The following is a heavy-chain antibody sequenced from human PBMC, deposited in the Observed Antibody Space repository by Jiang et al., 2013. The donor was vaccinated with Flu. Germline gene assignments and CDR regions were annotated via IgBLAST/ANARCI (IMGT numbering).Heavy chain of an antibody. V-gene: IGHV1-69*01. Sequence: VQLVESGAEVKKPGSSVKVSCRASGGTFRRYSISWVRQAPGQGLEWMGDITPIVGTTHYAQNFQGRVTISADESTSTAYMELSRLTSEDTAVYYCARDRERYETSGQALDTWGQGTPVNVSS. CDR3: ARDRERYETSGQALDT. CDR2: ITPIVGTT. J-gene: IGHJ5*02. D-gene: IGHD3-22*01. CDR1: GGTFRRYS.